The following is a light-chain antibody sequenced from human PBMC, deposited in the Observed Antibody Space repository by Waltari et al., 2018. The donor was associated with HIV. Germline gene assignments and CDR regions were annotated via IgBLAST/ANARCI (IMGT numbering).Light chain of an antibody. J-gene: IGLJ3*02. CDR2: RNN. CDR3: AAWDDSLSGIWV. V-gene: IGLV1-47*01. CDR1: SYNIGSNF. Sequence: QSVLTQPPSASGTPGQRVTISCSGSSYNIGSNFVYWYQQFPGTAPKLLIYRNNQRPSGVPDRFSGLKSGTSAYLAISGLRCEDEAEYYCAAWDDSLSGIWVFVGGTKLTVL.